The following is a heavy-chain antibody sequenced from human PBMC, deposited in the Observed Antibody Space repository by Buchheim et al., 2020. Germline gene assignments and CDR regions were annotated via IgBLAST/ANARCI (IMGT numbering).Heavy chain of an antibody. J-gene: IGHJ4*02. V-gene: IGHV3-30*18. Sequence: QVQLVESGGGVVQPGRSLRLSCAASGFTFSSYGMHWVRQAPGKGLEWVAVISYDGSNKYYADSVKGRFTISRDNSKNTLYLQMNSLRAEDTAVYYCAKDQWPYYFDYWGQGTL. CDR3: AKDQWPYYFDY. CDR2: ISYDGSNK. CDR1: GFTFSSYG. D-gene: IGHD6-19*01.